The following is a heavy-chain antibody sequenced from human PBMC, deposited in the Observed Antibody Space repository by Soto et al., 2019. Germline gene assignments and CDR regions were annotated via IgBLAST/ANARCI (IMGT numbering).Heavy chain of an antibody. Sequence: QVQLQESGPGLVKPSQTLSLTCTVSGGSISSGGYYWSWIRQHPGKGLEWIGYIYYSGSTYYKPSLKSRVTIPVDTSKNQCSLKLRAVTAADTAVYYCARESRVQGATDMVLSHYFDYWGKGTLVTVSS. V-gene: IGHV4-31*03. J-gene: IGHJ4*02. D-gene: IGHD5-18*01. CDR1: GGSISSGGYY. CDR3: ARESRVQGATDMVLSHYFDY. CDR2: IYYSGST.